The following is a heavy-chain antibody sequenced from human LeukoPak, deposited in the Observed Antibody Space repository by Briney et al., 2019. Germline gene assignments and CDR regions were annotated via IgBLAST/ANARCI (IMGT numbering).Heavy chain of an antibody. Sequence: GASVKVSCKASGGTFSSYTISWVRQAPGQGLEWMGRIIPILGIANYAQKFQGRVTITADKSTSTAYMELSSLRSEDTAVYYCARDVGYCSGGSCSRPVTTSRYFDYWGQGTLVTVSS. CDR2: IIPILGIA. J-gene: IGHJ4*02. D-gene: IGHD2-15*01. CDR3: ARDVGYCSGGSCSRPVTTSRYFDY. V-gene: IGHV1-69*04. CDR1: GGTFSSYT.